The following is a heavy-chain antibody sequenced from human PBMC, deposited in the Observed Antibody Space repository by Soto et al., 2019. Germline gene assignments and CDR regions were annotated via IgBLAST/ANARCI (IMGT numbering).Heavy chain of an antibody. J-gene: IGHJ4*02. CDR1: GYTFTSYD. Sequence: ASVKVSCKASGYTFTSYDINWVRQATGQGLEWMGWMNPNSGNTGYAQKFQGRVTMTMNTSISTAYMELSSLRSEDTAVYYCARERTGTRGGDYWGQGNLVTVSS. D-gene: IGHD1-1*01. V-gene: IGHV1-8*01. CDR3: ARERTGTRGGDY. CDR2: MNPNSGNT.